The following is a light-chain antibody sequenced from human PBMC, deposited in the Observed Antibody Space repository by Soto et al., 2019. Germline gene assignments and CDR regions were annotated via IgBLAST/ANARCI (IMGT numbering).Light chain of an antibody. CDR1: SRDVGRYNL. J-gene: IGLJ1*01. CDR2: EVT. V-gene: IGLV2-23*02. CDR3: CSYAGIYV. Sequence: QSVLTQPASVSGAPGQSITISCTGTSRDVGRYNLVSWYQQHPGKAPKLMIYEVTKRPSGVSHRFSGSKSGTTASLTISGLQAYDEADYYCCSYAGIYVYPCGPNVTVL.